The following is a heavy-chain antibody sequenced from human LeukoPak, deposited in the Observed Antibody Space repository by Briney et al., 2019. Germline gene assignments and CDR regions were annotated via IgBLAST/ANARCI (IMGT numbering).Heavy chain of an antibody. J-gene: IGHJ6*03. CDR2: ISSSGSTI. D-gene: IGHD3-3*01. CDR3: ARDHAEVRFLEWLSYYYYYMDV. CDR1: VFTFSDYY. Sequence: PGGSLRLSCAASVFTFSDYYMSWIRQAPGKGLEWVSYISSSGSTIYYAGTVRGRVTISRDKAQNSLYLQINSLRAEDTAVYYCARDHAEVRFLEWLSYYYYYMDVWGKGTTVTVSS. V-gene: IGHV3-11*04.